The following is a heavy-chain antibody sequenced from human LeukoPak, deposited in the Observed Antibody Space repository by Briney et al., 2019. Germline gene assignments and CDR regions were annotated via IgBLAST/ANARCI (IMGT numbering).Heavy chain of an antibody. J-gene: IGHJ3*02. CDR2: IYYSGST. Sequence: SETLSLTCAVYGGSFSGYYWSWIRQHPGKGLEWIGYIYYSGSTYYNPSLKSRVTISVDTSKNQFSLKLSSVTAADTAVYYCARGTGYGDYVDAFDIWGQGTMVTVSS. CDR3: ARGTGYGDYVDAFDI. V-gene: IGHV4-31*11. CDR1: GGSFSGYY. D-gene: IGHD4-17*01.